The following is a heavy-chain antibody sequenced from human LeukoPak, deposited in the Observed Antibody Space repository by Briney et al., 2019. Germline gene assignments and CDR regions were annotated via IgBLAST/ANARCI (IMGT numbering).Heavy chain of an antibody. CDR3: ARAYGDYVPTYFDY. CDR1: GFTFSSYA. Sequence: GGSLRLSCAASGFTFSSYAMHWVRQAPGKGLEWVAVISYDGSNKYYADSVKGRFTISRDNSKNTLYLQMNSLRAEDTAVYYCARAYGDYVPTYFDYWGQGTLVTVSS. CDR2: ISYDGSNK. J-gene: IGHJ4*02. D-gene: IGHD4-17*01. V-gene: IGHV3-30-3*01.